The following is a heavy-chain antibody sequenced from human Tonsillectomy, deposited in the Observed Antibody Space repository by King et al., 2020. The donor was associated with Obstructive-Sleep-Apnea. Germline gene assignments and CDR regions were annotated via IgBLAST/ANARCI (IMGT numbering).Heavy chain of an antibody. D-gene: IGHD5-18*01. CDR1: GFTFDDYA. V-gene: IGHV3-9*01. J-gene: IGHJ4*02. Sequence: VQLVESGGGLVQPGRSLRLSCAASGFTFDDYAMHWVRQAPGKGLEWVSGFSWNSGSIGYADSVKGRFTISRDNAKNSLYLQMNSLRAEDTALYYCAKDTGGYSYDFDYWGQGTLVTVSS. CDR3: AKDTGGYSYDFDY. CDR2: FSWNSGSI.